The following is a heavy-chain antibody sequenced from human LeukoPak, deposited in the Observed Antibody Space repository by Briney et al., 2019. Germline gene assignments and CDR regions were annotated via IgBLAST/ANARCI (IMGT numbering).Heavy chain of an antibody. CDR3: AREENGAKSALDY. CDR2: ISGSGSTI. Sequence: GGSLRLSCAASGFTFSSYEMTWVRQAPGKGLEWVSYISGSGSTIYHADSVKGRFTISRDNAKKSLYLQMNSLRAEDTAVYYCAREENGAKSALDYWGQGTLVTVSS. V-gene: IGHV3-48*03. J-gene: IGHJ4*02. D-gene: IGHD4/OR15-4a*01. CDR1: GFTFSSYE.